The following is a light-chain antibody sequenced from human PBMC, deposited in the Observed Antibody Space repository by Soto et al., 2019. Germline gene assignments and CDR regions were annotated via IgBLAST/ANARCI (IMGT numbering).Light chain of an antibody. J-gene: IGLJ2*01. V-gene: IGLV1-44*01. CDR1: SSNIGSNT. CDR2: SNN. CDR3: AAWDDSLNGPVV. Sequence: QLVLTQPPSASGTPGQRVTISCCGSSSNIGSNTVNWYQQLPGTAPKLLIYSNNQRPSGVPDRFSGSKSGTSASLAISGLQSEDEADYYCAAWDDSLNGPVVFGGGTKLTVL.